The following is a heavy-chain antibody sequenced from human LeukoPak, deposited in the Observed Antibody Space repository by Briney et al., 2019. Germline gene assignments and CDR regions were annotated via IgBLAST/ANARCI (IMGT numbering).Heavy chain of an antibody. CDR2: FDPEDGET. CDR1: GYTFTCYY. J-gene: IGHJ4*02. D-gene: IGHD1-14*01. V-gene: IGHV1-24*01. Sequence: ASVKVSCKASGYTFTCYYMHWVRQAPGQGLEWMGGFDPEDGETIYAQKFQGRVTMTEDTSTDTAYMELSSLRSEDTAVYYCATFTVLPVTTHVASGVWGQGTLVTVSS. CDR3: ATFTVLPVTTHVASGV.